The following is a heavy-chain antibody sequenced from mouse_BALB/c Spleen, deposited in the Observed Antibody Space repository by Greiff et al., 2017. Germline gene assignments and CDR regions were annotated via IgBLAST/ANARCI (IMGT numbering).Heavy chain of an antibody. CDR1: GYTFTDYW. J-gene: IGHJ4*01. Sequence: QVQLQQPGAELVMPGASVKMSCKASGYTFTDYWMHWVKQRPGQGLEWIGAIDTSDSYTSYNQKFKGKATLTVDESSSTAYMQLSSLTSEDSAVYYCAREGYGKEGMDYWGQGTSVTVSS. V-gene: IGHV1-69*01. CDR2: IDTSDSYT. D-gene: IGHD2-1*01. CDR3: AREGYGKEGMDY.